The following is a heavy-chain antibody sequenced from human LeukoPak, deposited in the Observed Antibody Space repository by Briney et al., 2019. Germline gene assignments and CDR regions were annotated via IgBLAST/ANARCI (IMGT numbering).Heavy chain of an antibody. CDR2: IFYSGST. CDR1: GGSISSSSYY. CDR3: ARSFDWNYDL. V-gene: IGHV4-39*01. Sequence: SETLSLTCTVSGGSISSSSYYWGWIRQPLGKGLEWIGSIFYSGSTSYNPSPKSRVAISVDTSKNQFSLKLSSVTAADTAVYFCARSFDWNYDLWGRGTLVTVSS. J-gene: IGHJ2*01. D-gene: IGHD3-10*01.